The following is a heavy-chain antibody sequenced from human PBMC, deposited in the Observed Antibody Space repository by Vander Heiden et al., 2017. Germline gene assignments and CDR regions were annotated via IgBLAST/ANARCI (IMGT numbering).Heavy chain of an antibody. CDR1: GYALTGYY. CDR2: LDPKRGGT. J-gene: IGHJ4*02. D-gene: IGHD2-2*01. Sequence: QVQLVQSGAEVKNPGASVKVSCKASGYALTGYYIHWVRQAPGQGPEWMGWLDPKRGGTKYAQKFQGRVTMTRDTSINTAYMELNRLTSDDTAVYSCARDPSTKYYYDSWGQGTLVIVSS. V-gene: IGHV1-2*02. CDR3: ARDPSTKYYYDS.